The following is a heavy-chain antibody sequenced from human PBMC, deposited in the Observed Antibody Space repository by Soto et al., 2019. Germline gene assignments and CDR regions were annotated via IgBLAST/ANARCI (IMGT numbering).Heavy chain of an antibody. Sequence: SETLSLTCTVSGGSISSYYWSWIRQPPGKGLEWIGYIYYSGSTNYNPSLKSRVTISVDTSKNQFSLKLSSVTAADTAVYYCARGQGGIAAAGTLDYWGQGTLVTVSS. J-gene: IGHJ4*02. CDR1: GGSISSYY. V-gene: IGHV4-59*12. CDR2: IYYSGST. CDR3: ARGQGGIAAAGTLDY. D-gene: IGHD6-13*01.